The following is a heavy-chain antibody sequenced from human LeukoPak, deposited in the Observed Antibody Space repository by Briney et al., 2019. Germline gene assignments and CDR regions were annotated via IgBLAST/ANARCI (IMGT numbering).Heavy chain of an antibody. CDR3: ARGDGRVDHCSSTSCYPYYYYGMDV. Sequence: SETLSLTCAVYGGSFSGYYWSWIRQPPGKGLEWIGEINHIGSTNYNPSLKSRVTISVDTSKNQFSLKLSSVTAADTAVYYCARGDGRVDHCSSTSCYPYYYYGMDVWGQGTLVTVSS. J-gene: IGHJ6*02. CDR2: INHIGST. V-gene: IGHV4-34*01. CDR1: GGSFSGYY. D-gene: IGHD2-2*01.